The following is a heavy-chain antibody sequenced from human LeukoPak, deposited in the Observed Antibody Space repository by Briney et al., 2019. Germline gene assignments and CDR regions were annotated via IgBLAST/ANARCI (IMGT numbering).Heavy chain of an antibody. CDR2: ITSGFTP. CDR1: GLTFSDYA. Sequence: GGSLRLSCAASGLTFSDYAMSWFRQAPGRGLVWVSGITSGFTPHYADSVKGRFTISRDNSKNMFHLQLNSLRAEDTAVYYCAKDYSDSRVADVFFEYWGQGTLVTVSS. J-gene: IGHJ4*02. V-gene: IGHV3-23*01. CDR3: AKDYSDSRVADVFFEY. D-gene: IGHD2-15*01.